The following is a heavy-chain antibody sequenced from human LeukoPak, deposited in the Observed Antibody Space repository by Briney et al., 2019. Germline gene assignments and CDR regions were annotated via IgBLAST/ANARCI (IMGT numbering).Heavy chain of an antibody. V-gene: IGHV1-2*06. D-gene: IGHD3-9*01. CDR3: ARDIRYFDWPHYYYGMDV. CDR1: GYTFTGYY. CDR2: INPNSGGT. J-gene: IGHJ6*02. Sequence: EASVKVSCKASGYTFTGYYMHWVRQAPGQGLEWMGRINPNSGGTNYAQKFQGRVTMTRDTSISTAYMELSRLRSDDTAVYYCARDIRYFDWPHYYYGMDVWGQGTTVIVSS.